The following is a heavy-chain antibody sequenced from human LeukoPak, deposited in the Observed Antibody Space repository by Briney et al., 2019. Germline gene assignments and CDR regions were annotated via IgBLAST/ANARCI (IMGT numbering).Heavy chain of an antibody. CDR3: AKDLHSSASCY. J-gene: IGHJ4*02. CDR2: IEYDGSDK. V-gene: IGHV3-30*02. CDR1: GFTFSSYA. D-gene: IGHD3-22*01. Sequence: SGGSLRLSCAASGFTFSSYAMSWVRQAPGKGLEWMAFIEYDGSDKYFADSVKGRFTISRDNSKNMLYLQMNSLRAEDTALYYCAKDLHSSASCYWGQGALVTVSS.